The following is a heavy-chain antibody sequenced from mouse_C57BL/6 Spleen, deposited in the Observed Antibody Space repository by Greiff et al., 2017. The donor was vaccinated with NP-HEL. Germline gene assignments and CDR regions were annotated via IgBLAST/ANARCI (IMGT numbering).Heavy chain of an antibody. Sequence: EVQGVESGGGLVQPGGSLSLSCAASGFTFTDYYMSWVRQPPGKALEWLGFIRNKADGYTTENSASVQCRFTISRDNSQSILYLQMNALGAEDSATYYCARYEHGLPMDYWGQGTSVTVSS. CDR3: ARYEHGLPMDY. CDR2: IRNKADGYTT. V-gene: IGHV7-3*01. J-gene: IGHJ4*01. CDR1: GFTFTDYY. D-gene: IGHD2-2*01.